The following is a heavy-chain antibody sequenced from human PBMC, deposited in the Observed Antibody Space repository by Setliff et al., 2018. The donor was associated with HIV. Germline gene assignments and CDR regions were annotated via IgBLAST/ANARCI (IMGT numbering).Heavy chain of an antibody. CDR3: ATLRAPPHDAFNI. CDR1: GGAFSSYA. CDR2: IIPIFGTA. J-gene: IGHJ3*02. Sequence: ASVKVSCKASGGAFSSYALSWVRQAPGQGLEWMGGIIPIFGTANYAQKFQGRVTITTDESTSTAYMELSSLRSEDTAVYYCATLRAPPHDAFNIWGQGTLVTVSS. V-gene: IGHV1-69*05.